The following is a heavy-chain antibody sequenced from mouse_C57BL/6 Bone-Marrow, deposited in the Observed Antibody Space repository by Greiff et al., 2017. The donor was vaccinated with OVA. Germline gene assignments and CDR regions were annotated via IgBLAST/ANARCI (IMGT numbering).Heavy chain of an antibody. CDR1: GFNIKDDY. CDR3: TRWLPAWFAY. D-gene: IGHD2-3*01. CDR2: IDPENGDT. Sequence: EVQLQQSGAELVRPGASVTLSCTASGFNIKDDYMHWVKQRPEQGLEWIGWIDPENGDTEYASKFQGKATITADTSSNTAYLQLSSLTSEDTAVYYCTRWLPAWFAYWGQGTLVTVSA. J-gene: IGHJ3*01. V-gene: IGHV14-4*01.